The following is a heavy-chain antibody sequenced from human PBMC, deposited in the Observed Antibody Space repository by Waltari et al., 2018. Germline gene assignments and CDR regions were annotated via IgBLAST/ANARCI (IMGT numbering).Heavy chain of an antibody. CDR3: AKSYDFWSGYFDY. D-gene: IGHD3-3*01. V-gene: IGHV1-69*05. J-gene: IGHJ4*02. CDR1: GGTFSSSA. Sequence: QVQLVQSGDEVKKPGSAVKVFCKACGGTFSSSAISGEREAPGPGLEWMGGSIPILGTANYAQKFQGRVTITTDESTSTAYMELSSLRSEDTAVYYCAKSYDFWSGYFDYWGQGTLVTVSS. CDR2: SIPILGTA.